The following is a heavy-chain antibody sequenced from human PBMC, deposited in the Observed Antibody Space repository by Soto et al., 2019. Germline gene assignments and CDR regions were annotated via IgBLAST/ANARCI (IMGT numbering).Heavy chain of an antibody. Sequence: GGSLRLSCAASGFTFSSYSMNWVRQAPGKGLEWVSSISGGSGYIFYADSVKGRFTISRDNAKNSVYLQMNSLRVEDTAVYYCAGGRGDCRSTTCPPLFDPWGQGTLVTVSS. V-gene: IGHV3-21*01. J-gene: IGHJ5*02. D-gene: IGHD2-2*01. CDR3: AGGRGDCRSTTCPPLFDP. CDR1: GFTFSSYS. CDR2: ISGGSGYI.